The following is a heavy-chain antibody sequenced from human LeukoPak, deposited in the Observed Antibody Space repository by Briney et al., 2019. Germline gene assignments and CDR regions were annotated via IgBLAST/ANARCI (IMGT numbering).Heavy chain of an antibody. Sequence: QTLSLTCAISGDSVSGNSVTWNWIRQSPSRGLEWLGRTYYKSTWYNDYAVSVRGRITVNPDTSKNQFSLHLNSVTPEDTAVYYCARRLTQYDCFDPWGQGILVTVSS. CDR2: TYYKSTWYN. V-gene: IGHV6-1*01. D-gene: IGHD2-2*01. CDR1: GDSVSGNSVT. CDR3: ARRLTQYDCFDP. J-gene: IGHJ5*02.